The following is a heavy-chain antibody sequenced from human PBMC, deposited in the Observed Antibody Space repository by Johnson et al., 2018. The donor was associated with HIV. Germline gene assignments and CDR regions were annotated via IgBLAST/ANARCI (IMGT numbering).Heavy chain of an antibody. V-gene: IGHV3-7*02. CDR1: GFTFSSYW. D-gene: IGHD3-22*01. J-gene: IGHJ3*02. CDR2: IKQDGSEK. Sequence: VQLVESGGGLVQPGGSLRLSCAASGFTFSSYWMSWVRQAPGKGLEWVANIKQDGSEKYHVDSVKGRFTISRDNAKNTLYLQMNSLRAEDTAVYYCAKASNYYDSSRHAFDIWGQGTMVTVSS. CDR3: AKASNYYDSSRHAFDI.